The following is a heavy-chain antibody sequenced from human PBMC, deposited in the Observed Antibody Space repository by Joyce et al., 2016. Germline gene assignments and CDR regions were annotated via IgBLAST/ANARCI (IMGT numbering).Heavy chain of an antibody. CDR3: ARGGLVYDYSMDV. D-gene: IGHD2-21*01. J-gene: IGHJ6*02. CDR1: GFMFSTSS. CDR2: ISGDRRFI. Sequence: EVQLVESGGGLVKPGGFLKISCAASGFMFSTSSMSWFRQAPGKGLEWVSAISGDRRFIFHADSVRGRFTVSRDNAENSLYLQMKSLRVEDTAVYFCARGGLVYDYSMDVWGQGTTVIVSS. V-gene: IGHV3-21*02.